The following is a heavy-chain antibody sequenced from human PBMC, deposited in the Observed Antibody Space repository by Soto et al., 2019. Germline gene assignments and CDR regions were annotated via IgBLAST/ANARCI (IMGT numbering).Heavy chain of an antibody. CDR2: INPNGGGT. V-gene: IGHV1-46*01. CDR3: ARDRDFWSGYDYYYYGMDA. Sequence: QVQLVQSGAEVKKPGASVNVSCKTSGYTFTSYYVNWVRQAPGQGLEWMGRINPNGGGTSYAQKFEGRVTMTRDTSTSTVYMELSSLRPEDTAVYYCARDRDFWSGYDYYYYGMDAWGQGTTVTVSS. CDR1: GYTFTSYY. J-gene: IGHJ6*02. D-gene: IGHD3-3*01.